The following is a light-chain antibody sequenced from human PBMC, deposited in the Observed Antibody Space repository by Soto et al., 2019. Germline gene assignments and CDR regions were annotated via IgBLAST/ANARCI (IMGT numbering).Light chain of an antibody. V-gene: IGKV4-1*01. J-gene: IGKJ1*01. CDR3: QQYNNWPWT. CDR2: WAS. Sequence: DIVMTQSPDSLAVSLGERATINCKSSQSVLYSSNNKNHLAWYQQKPGQPPKLVIYWASTRESGVPDRFSGSGSGTEFTLTISSLQSEDFEVYYCQQYNNWPWTFGQGTKVDNK. CDR1: QSVLYSSNNKNH.